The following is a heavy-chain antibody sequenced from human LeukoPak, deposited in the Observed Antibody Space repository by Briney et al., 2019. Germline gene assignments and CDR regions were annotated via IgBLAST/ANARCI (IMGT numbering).Heavy chain of an antibody. CDR2: ISKDGSMK. Sequence: GGSLRLPCVASGFSFSNYAMDWVRQAPGKGLEWVAVISKDGSMKYYSDSVRGRFTVSRDNSIHTLYLQMNSLRAEDTAVYYCAKGDSSGYYSTQDWGQGTLVTVSS. J-gene: IGHJ1*01. D-gene: IGHD3-22*01. CDR1: GFSFSNYA. V-gene: IGHV3-30*04. CDR3: AKGDSSGYYSTQD.